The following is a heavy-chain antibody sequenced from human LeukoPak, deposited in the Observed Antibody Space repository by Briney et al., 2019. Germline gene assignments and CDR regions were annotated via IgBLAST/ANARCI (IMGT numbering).Heavy chain of an antibody. Sequence: SETLSLTCTVSGGSISSYYWSWIRQPPGKGLEWIGYIYYSGSTNYNPSLKSRVTISVDTSKNQFSLKLSSVTAADTAVYYCARAGGYYYDSKSWFDPWGQGTLVTVSS. CDR2: IYYSGST. J-gene: IGHJ5*02. CDR3: ARAGGYYYDSKSWFDP. D-gene: IGHD3-22*01. CDR1: GGSISSYY. V-gene: IGHV4-59*01.